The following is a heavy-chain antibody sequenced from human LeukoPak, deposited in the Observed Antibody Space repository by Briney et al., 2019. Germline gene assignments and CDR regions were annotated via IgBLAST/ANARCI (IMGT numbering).Heavy chain of an antibody. J-gene: IGHJ6*02. CDR1: GFTVSSSY. CDR2: IYSGGST. CDR3: ASRIAAAGTMTYYYYYGMDV. V-gene: IGHV3-66*01. D-gene: IGHD6-13*01. Sequence: GGSLRLSCAASGFTVSSSYMSWVRQAPGKGLEWVSVIYSGGSTYYADSVKGRFTISRDNSKNTLYLQMNSLRAEDTAVYYCASRIAAAGTMTYYYYYGMDVWGQGTTVTVSS.